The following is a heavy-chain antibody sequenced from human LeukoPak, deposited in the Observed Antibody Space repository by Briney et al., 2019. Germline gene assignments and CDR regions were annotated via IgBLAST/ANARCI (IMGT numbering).Heavy chain of an antibody. CDR2: ISAYNGNT. CDR1: GYTFTNYG. V-gene: IGHV1-18*01. J-gene: IGHJ4*02. D-gene: IGHD2-21*02. Sequence: VASVKVSCKASGYTFTNYGISWVRQAPGQGLEWMGWISAYNGNTNYAQKLQDRVTMTTDTSTSTAYMEVRSLRSDDTAVYYCARGAYCGGDCYQRSLDYWAREPWSPSPQ. CDR3: ARGAYCGGDCYQRSLDY.